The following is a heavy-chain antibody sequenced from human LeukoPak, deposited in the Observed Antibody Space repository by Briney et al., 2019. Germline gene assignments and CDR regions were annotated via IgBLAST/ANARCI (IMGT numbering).Heavy chain of an antibody. CDR3: ARDPPGCSSTSCYRRFGYYYYGMDV. V-gene: IGHV1-2*06. J-gene: IGHJ6*02. CDR2: INPNSGGT. Sequence: ASVKVSCKASGYTFTGYYMHWVRQAPGQGLEWMGRINPNSGGTNYAQKFQGRVTITADESTSTAYMELSSLRSEDTAVYYCARDPPGCSSTSCYRRFGYYYYGMDVWGQGTTVTVSS. D-gene: IGHD2-2*01. CDR1: GYTFTGYY.